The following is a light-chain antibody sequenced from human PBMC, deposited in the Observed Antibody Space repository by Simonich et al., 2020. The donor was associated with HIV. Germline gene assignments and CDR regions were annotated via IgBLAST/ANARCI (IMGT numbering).Light chain of an antibody. V-gene: IGKV1-39*01. Sequence: DIQMTQSPSFLSASVGDRVTITCRASQSINSYLNWYQQKPGKAPKLLIYAASSLQSGVPSRFSGSGSGTDFTLTISSLQPEDFATYYCQQYYSTPPTFGQGTKVEIK. J-gene: IGKJ1*01. CDR2: AAS. CDR3: QQYYSTPPT. CDR1: QSINSY.